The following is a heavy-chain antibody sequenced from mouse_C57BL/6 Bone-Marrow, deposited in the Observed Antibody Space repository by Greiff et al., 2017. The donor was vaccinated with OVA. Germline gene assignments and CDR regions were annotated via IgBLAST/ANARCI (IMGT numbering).Heavy chain of an antibody. J-gene: IGHJ4*01. V-gene: IGHV5-17*01. CDR1: GFTFSDYG. CDR3: AKLGRINYYAMDY. CDR2: ISSGSRTI. D-gene: IGHD4-1*01. Sequence: EVKLMESGGGLVKPGGSLKLSCAASGFTFSDYGMHWVRQAPEKGLEWVAYISSGSRTIYYADTVKGRFTISRDNAKNTLFLQMTSLRSEDTAMYYCAKLGRINYYAMDYWGQGTSVTVSS.